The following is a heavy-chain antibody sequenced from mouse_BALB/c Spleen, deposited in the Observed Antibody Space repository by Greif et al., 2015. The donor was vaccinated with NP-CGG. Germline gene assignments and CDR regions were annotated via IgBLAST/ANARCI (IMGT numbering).Heavy chain of an antibody. J-gene: IGHJ2*01. CDR1: GFTFTDYY. V-gene: IGHV7-3*02. CDR2: IRNKANGYTT. CDR3: ARDDYGSSSYFDY. Sequence: EVKLVESGGGLVQPGGSLRLSRATSGFTFTDYYMSWVRQPPGKALEWLGFIRNKANGYTTEYSASVKGRFTISRDNSQSILYLQMNTLRAEDSATYYCARDDYGSSSYFDYWGQGTTLTVSS. D-gene: IGHD1-1*01.